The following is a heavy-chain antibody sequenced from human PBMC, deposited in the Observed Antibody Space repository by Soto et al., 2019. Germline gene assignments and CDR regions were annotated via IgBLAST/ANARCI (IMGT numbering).Heavy chain of an antibody. CDR2: ISGSGGST. CDR3: AMETSGSYSPVY. CDR1: GFTFSSYA. D-gene: IGHD1-26*01. Sequence: EVQLLESGGGLVQPGGSLRLSCAASGFTFSSYAMSWVRQAPGKGLEWVSAISGSGGSTYYADSVKGRFTISRDNAKNSLYLQMNSLRAEDTAVYYCAMETSGSYSPVYWGQGTLVTVSS. V-gene: IGHV3-23*01. J-gene: IGHJ4*02.